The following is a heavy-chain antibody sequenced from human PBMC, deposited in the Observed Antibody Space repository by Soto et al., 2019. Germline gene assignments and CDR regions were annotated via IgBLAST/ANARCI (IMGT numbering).Heavy chain of an antibody. CDR1: GGSISSYY. D-gene: IGHD3-22*01. Sequence: SETLYLTCTGSGGSISSYYWSWIRQPPGKGLEWIGYIYYSGSTNYNPSLKSRVTISVDTSKNQFSLKLSSVTAADTAVYYCARLTYDSSGYPFDYWGQGTLVTVSS. CDR3: ARLTYDSSGYPFDY. V-gene: IGHV4-59*01. J-gene: IGHJ4*02. CDR2: IYYSGST.